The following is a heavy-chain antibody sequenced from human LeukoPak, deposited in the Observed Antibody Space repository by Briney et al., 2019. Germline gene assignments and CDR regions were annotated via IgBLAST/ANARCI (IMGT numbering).Heavy chain of an antibody. CDR1: EFTFSSYA. V-gene: IGHV3-23*01. Sequence: PGGSLRLSCAASEFTFSSYAMSWVRQAPGKGLEWVSVISGSGGSTYYADSVKGRFTISRDNSKNTLYLQMNSLRAEDTAVYYCARETAVAAQAGAQFQHWGQGTLVTVSS. D-gene: IGHD6-19*01. CDR2: ISGSGGST. J-gene: IGHJ1*01. CDR3: ARETAVAAQAGAQFQH.